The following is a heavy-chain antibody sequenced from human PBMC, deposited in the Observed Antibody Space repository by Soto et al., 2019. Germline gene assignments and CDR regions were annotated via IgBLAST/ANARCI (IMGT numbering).Heavy chain of an antibody. V-gene: IGHV3-30*18. Sequence: QVQLVESGGGVVQPGRSLRLSCAASGFTFSSYGMHWVRQAPGKGLAWVAVISYDGSNKYYADSVKGRFTISRDNSKNTLYLQMNSLRAEDTAVYYCAKDVDTAMDYYFDYWCQGTLVAVSS. J-gene: IGHJ4*02. CDR1: GFTFSSYG. D-gene: IGHD5-18*01. CDR3: AKDVDTAMDYYFDY. CDR2: ISYDGSNK.